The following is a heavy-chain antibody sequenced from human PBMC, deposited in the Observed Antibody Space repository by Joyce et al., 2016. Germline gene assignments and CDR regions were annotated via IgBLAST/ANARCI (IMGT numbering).Heavy chain of an antibody. CDR3: ARLLARDVFDI. Sequence: QVQLQESGPGLVKPSGTLSLTCTVSGGSVISGDWWSWVRQSPGKGLEWIGMIYHDGSTKYNPSLKSRLTISVDKSKSHFSLKMTSVTAADTAIYYCARLLARDVFDIWGQGTLVTVSS. CDR2: IYHDGST. V-gene: IGHV4-4*02. J-gene: IGHJ3*02. CDR1: GGSVISGDW. D-gene: IGHD2-15*01.